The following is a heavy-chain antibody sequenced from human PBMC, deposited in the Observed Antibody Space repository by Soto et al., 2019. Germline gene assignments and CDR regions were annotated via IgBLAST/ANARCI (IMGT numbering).Heavy chain of an antibody. Sequence: QVQLVESGGGVVQPGRSLRLSCAASGFTFSSYGMHWVRQAPGKGLEWVAVISNDGSNKYYADSVKGRFTISRDNSKNTLYQQMNSLRAEDTAVYYCAKWEMSTVSTGWYFDLWGRGTLVTVSS. D-gene: IGHD4-17*01. CDR3: AKWEMSTVSTGWYFDL. CDR2: ISNDGSNK. V-gene: IGHV3-30*18. J-gene: IGHJ2*01. CDR1: GFTFSSYG.